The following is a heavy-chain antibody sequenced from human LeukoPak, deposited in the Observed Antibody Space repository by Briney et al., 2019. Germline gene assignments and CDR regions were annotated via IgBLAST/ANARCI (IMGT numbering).Heavy chain of an antibody. Sequence: PGGSLRLSSAASGFTFSHYGMHWVRQPPGKGLEWVAFVRFDGSNKYYADSVKGRFTISRDNSKNTVHLQINSLRAEDTAVYYCAKTRNGAFDIWGQGTMVTVSS. V-gene: IGHV3-30*02. CDR3: AKTRNGAFDI. D-gene: IGHD1-1*01. J-gene: IGHJ3*02. CDR2: VRFDGSNK. CDR1: GFTFSHYG.